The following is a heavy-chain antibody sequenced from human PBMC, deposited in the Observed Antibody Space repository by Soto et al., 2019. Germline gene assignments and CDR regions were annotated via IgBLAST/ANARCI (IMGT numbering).Heavy chain of an antibody. CDR3: AREGGSLNWFDP. Sequence: EVQLVESGGGLVQPGGSLRLSCAASGFTFSSYSMNWVRQAPGEGLEWVSYISSSSSTIYYADSVKGRFTISIDNAKNSLYLQMNSLRDADTAVYYCAREGGSLNWFDPWGQGTLVTVSS. V-gene: IGHV3-48*02. J-gene: IGHJ5*02. CDR1: GFTFSSYS. D-gene: IGHD1-26*01. CDR2: ISSSSSTI.